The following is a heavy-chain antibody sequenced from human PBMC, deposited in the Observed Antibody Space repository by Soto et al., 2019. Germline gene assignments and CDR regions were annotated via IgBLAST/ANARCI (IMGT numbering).Heavy chain of an antibody. CDR3: ARTLGGDLPSYWYFEL. V-gene: IGHV4-28*01. CDR1: GYSISSSNR. D-gene: IGHD3-16*01. CDR2: IYHSGTT. Sequence: QVQLQESGPGLVKPSDTLSLTCAVTGYSISSSNRWGWIRQPPGKGLEWIGYIYHSGTTYYNPSLKSRVSMSVDTSKNQFSLKLGSVTAVDTALFYCARTLGGDLPSYWYFELWCRGTLVTFSS. J-gene: IGHJ2*01.